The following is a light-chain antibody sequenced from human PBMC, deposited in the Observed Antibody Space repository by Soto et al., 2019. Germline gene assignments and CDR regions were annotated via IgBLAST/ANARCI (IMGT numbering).Light chain of an antibody. CDR2: WAS. Sequence: DIVMTQSPDSLAVSLGERATINCKSSQSVLYSSNNKNYLAWYQQKPGQPPKLLIYWASTRESGVHDRFSGSGSETDFTLTISSLQAEDVAVYYCQQYFITPWTLGQGTKVEIK. J-gene: IGKJ1*01. CDR1: QSVLYSSNNKNY. V-gene: IGKV4-1*01. CDR3: QQYFITPWT.